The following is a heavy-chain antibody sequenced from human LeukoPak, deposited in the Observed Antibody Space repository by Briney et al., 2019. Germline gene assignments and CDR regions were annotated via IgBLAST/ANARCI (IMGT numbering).Heavy chain of an antibody. CDR1: GYTFTGYY. CDR3: ARVGGRLWFGELPFDY. J-gene: IGHJ4*02. D-gene: IGHD3-10*01. CDR2: INPKNGGS. V-gene: IGHV1-2*02. Sequence: ASVKVSCKASGYTFTGYYMHWVRQAPGQGLEWVGWINPKNGGSNYAQKFQGRVTMTRDMSTSTVYMELSSLRSEDTAVYYCARVGGRLWFGELPFDYWGQGTLVTVSS.